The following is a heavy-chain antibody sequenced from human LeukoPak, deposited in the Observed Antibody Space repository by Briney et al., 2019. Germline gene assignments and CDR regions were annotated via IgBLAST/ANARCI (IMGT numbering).Heavy chain of an antibody. J-gene: IGHJ4*02. V-gene: IGHV3-66*01. Sequence: GGSLRLSCAASGFTVSSNYMSWVRQAPGKGLEWVSVIYSGGSTYCADSVKGRFTISRDNSKNTLYLQMNSLRAEDTAVYYCARDSLSGSSWGDYWGQGTLVTVSS. CDR3: ARDSLSGSSWGDY. CDR2: IYSGGST. CDR1: GFTVSSNY. D-gene: IGHD1-26*01.